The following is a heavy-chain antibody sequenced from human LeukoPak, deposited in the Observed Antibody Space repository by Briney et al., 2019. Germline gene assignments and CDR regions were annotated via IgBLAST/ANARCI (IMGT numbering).Heavy chain of an antibody. Sequence: ASVKVSCKASGYTFTSYYMHWVRQAPGQGLEWMGIINPSGDSTSYAQKFQGRVTMTRDMSTSTVYMELSSLRSEDTAVYYCARDSRAAAVWYYYYYMDVWGKGTTVTVSS. V-gene: IGHV1-46*01. D-gene: IGHD6-13*01. CDR2: INPSGDST. J-gene: IGHJ6*03. CDR1: GYTFTSYY. CDR3: ARDSRAAAVWYYYYYMDV.